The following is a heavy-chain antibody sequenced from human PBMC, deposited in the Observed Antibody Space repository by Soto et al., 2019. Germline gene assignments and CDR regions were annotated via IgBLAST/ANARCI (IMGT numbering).Heavy chain of an antibody. D-gene: IGHD3-10*01. CDR3: TSRMTMVRGVITHIDY. CDR2: IRSKANSYAT. Sequence: GGSLRLSCAASGFTFSGSAMHWVRQASGKGLEWVGRIRSKANSYATAYAASVKGRFTISRDDSKNTAYLQMNSLKTEDTAVYYCTSRMTMVRGVITHIDYWGQGTLVTVYS. V-gene: IGHV3-73*01. CDR1: GFTFSGSA. J-gene: IGHJ4*02.